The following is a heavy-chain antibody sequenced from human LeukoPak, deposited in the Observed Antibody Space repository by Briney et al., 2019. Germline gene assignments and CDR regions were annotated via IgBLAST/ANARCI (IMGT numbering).Heavy chain of an antibody. Sequence: SQTLSLTCTVSGGSISRGGYYWSWNRQHPGKRLEWIGYIYYSGSTYYNPSLKSRVTISVDTSKNQFSLKLSSVTAADTAVYYCAGYCSGGSCYSDWFDPWGQGTLVTVSS. CDR2: IYYSGST. CDR3: AGYCSGGSCYSDWFDP. V-gene: IGHV4-31*03. CDR1: GGSISRGGYY. D-gene: IGHD2-15*01. J-gene: IGHJ5*02.